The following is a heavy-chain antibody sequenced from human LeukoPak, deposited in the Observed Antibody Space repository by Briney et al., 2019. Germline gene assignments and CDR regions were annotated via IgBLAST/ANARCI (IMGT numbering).Heavy chain of an antibody. V-gene: IGHV3-21*01. Sequence: GGSLRLSCAASGFTFSSYSMNWVRQAPGKGLEWASSISSSSSYIYYADSVKGRFTISRDNAKNSLYLQMNSLRAEDTAVYYCARDLSSVPNYYDSSGYYQHPPFDYWGQGTLVTVSS. CDR1: GFTFSSYS. CDR2: ISSSSSYI. J-gene: IGHJ4*02. D-gene: IGHD3-22*01. CDR3: ARDLSSVPNYYDSSGYYQHPPFDY.